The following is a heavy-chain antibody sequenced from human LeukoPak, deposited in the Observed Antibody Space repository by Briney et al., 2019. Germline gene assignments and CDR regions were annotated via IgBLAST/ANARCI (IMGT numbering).Heavy chain of an antibody. Sequence: PGGSLRLSCAASGFTFSDYYMSWIRQAPGKGLEWVSYISTTGSTKYYADSVKGRFTISRDNAKNSLYLQTNSLRAEDTAVYYRARVPTTVTYTDYWGQGTLVTVSS. CDR1: GFTFSDYY. V-gene: IGHV3-11*01. CDR3: ARVPTTVTYTDY. D-gene: IGHD4-17*01. CDR2: ISTTGSTK. J-gene: IGHJ4*02.